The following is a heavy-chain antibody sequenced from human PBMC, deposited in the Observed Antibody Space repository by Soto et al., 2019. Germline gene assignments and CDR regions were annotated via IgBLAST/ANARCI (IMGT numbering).Heavy chain of an antibody. D-gene: IGHD3-22*01. CDR2: VSTNDDRT. V-gene: IGHV1-18*01. CDR3: AKELNTESSAYYSFAF. Sequence: ASVKVSGKTSGYIFTAYGLAWLRQAPGQRPEWMGWVSTNDDRTNYAKKFQGRVTMTTDRSTTTTSMELRSLRPDDTAVYYCAKELNTESSAYYSFAFWGQGTLVTV. J-gene: IGHJ4*02. CDR1: GYIFTAYG.